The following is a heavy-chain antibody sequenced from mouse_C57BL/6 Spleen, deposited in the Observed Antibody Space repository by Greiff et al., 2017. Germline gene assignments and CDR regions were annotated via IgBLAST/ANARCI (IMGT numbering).Heavy chain of an antibody. CDR1: GYTFTSYW. CDR3: ARDYYGSRKGGYFDY. D-gene: IGHD1-1*01. V-gene: IGHV1-69*01. CDR2: IDPSDSYT. Sequence: QVQLQQPGAELVMPGASVKLSCKASGYTFTSYWMHWVKQRPGQGLEWIGEIDPSDSYTNYNQKFKGKSTLTVDKSSSTAYMQLSSLTSEDSAVYYCARDYYGSRKGGYFDYWGQGTTLTVSS. J-gene: IGHJ2*01.